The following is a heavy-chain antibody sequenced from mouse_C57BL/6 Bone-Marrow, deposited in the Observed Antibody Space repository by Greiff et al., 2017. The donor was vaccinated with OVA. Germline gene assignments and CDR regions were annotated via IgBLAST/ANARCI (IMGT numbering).Heavy chain of an antibody. CDR2: INPSSGYT. D-gene: IGHD1-1*01. CDR3: ARSRITTVVAPFDY. V-gene: IGHV1-7*01. CDR1: GYTFTSYW. J-gene: IGHJ2*01. Sequence: VQLQQSGAELAKPGASVKLSCKASGYTFTSYWMHWVKQRPGQGLEWIGYINPSSGYTKYNQKFKDKATLTAAKSSSTAYMQLSSLTYEDSAVYYCARSRITTVVAPFDYWGQGTTLTVSS.